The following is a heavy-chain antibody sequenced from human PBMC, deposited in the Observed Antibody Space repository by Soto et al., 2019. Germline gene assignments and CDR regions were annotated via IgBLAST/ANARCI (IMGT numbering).Heavy chain of an antibody. D-gene: IGHD3-3*01. CDR2: IFYSGST. V-gene: IGHV4-61*01. Sequence: PSQTLSLTCTVSGGSISSSSYYWSWIRQPPGKGLEWIGYIFYSGSTNYNPSLKSRVTISVDTSKNQFSLKLSSVTAADTAVYYCARGAFSRFLEWSQNQPHYYYYYYMDVWGKGTTVTVSS. CDR1: GGSISSSSYY. CDR3: ARGAFSRFLEWSQNQPHYYYYYYMDV. J-gene: IGHJ6*03.